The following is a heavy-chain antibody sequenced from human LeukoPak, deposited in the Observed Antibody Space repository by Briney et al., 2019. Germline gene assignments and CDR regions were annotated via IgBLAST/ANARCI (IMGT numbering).Heavy chain of an antibody. V-gene: IGHV4-38-2*02. CDR2: IYHSGST. CDR3: ARWATDPYFDY. Sequence: SETLSLTCTVSGYSISSGYYWGWIRQPPGKGLEWIGSIYHSGSTYYNPSLKSRVTISVDTSKNQFSLKLSSVTAADTAVYYCARWATDPYFDYWGQGTLVTVSS. J-gene: IGHJ4*02. D-gene: IGHD1-26*01. CDR1: GYSISSGYY.